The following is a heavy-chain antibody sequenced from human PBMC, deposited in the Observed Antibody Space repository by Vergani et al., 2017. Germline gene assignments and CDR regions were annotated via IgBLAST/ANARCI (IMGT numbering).Heavy chain of an antibody. D-gene: IGHD6-6*01. V-gene: IGHV3-9*02. CDR3: AKDLGISSGGGWFDP. CDR1: GFTSAGYA. Sequence: EVQLEESGGGLVLPGRSLRLSCVASGFTSAGYAMHWVRQAPGKGLEWVSGISWNSNSIGYADSVKGRFTISRDNAKNSLYLQMNSLRAEDTALYYCAKDLGISSGGGWFDPWGQGTLVTVSS. CDR2: ISWNSNSI. J-gene: IGHJ5*02.